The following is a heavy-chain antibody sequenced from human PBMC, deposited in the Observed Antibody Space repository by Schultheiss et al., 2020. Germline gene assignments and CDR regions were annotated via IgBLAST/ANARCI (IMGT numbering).Heavy chain of an antibody. V-gene: IGHV3-53*01. J-gene: IGHJ6*02. CDR3: ARDLINYYGMDV. CDR1: GFTVSNNY. D-gene: IGHD3-16*01. Sequence: GGSLRLSCAASGFTVSNNYMSWVRQAPGKGLEWVSLIYSGGTTYYAYSVQGRFTISRDNSTNTLYLQMNSLRAEDTAVYYCARDLINYYGMDVWGQGTTVTVSS. CDR2: IYSGGTT.